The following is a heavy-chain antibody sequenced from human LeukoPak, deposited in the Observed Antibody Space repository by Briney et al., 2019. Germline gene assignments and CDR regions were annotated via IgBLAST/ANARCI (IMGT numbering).Heavy chain of an antibody. CDR2: TYTSGST. CDR3: ARDVHCSSTSCYILAYFDP. Sequence: PSETLSLTCTVSGGSTSSYYWSWIRQPAGKGLEWIGRTYTSGSTNYNPSLKSRVTMSVDTSKNQFSLKLSSVTAADTAVYYCARDVHCSSTSCYILAYFDPWGQGTLVTVSS. J-gene: IGHJ5*02. CDR1: GGSTSSYY. D-gene: IGHD2-2*02. V-gene: IGHV4-4*07.